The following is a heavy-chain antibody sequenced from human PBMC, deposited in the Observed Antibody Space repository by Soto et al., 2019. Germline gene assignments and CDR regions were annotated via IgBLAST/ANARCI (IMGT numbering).Heavy chain of an antibody. V-gene: IGHV6-1*01. D-gene: IGHD3-10*01. CDR3: ARGWVPRQHPNYYGSGSNWFDP. Sequence: SQTLSLTCAISGDSVSSNSAAWNWIRQSPSRGLEWLGRTYYRSKWYNDYAVSVKSRITINPDTSKNQFSLQLNSVTPEDTAVYYCARGWVPRQHPNYYGSGSNWFDPWGQGTLVTVSS. CDR2: TYYRSKWYN. J-gene: IGHJ5*02. CDR1: GDSVSSNSAA.